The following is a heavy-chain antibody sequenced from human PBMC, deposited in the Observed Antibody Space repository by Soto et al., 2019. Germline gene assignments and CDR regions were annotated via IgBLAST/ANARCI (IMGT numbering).Heavy chain of an antibody. CDR2: LSAYNGNT. D-gene: IGHD2-2*01. CDR1: GYTFTSYG. CDR3: ARHLPGYCSSTSCWAYFDY. V-gene: IGHV1-18*01. J-gene: IGHJ4*02. Sequence: QVQLVQSGAEVKKPGASVKVSCKASGYTFTSYGISWVRQAPGQWLEWMGRLSAYNGNTNYAQQLQGRVTMTTDTATSTAYMELRSLRSDDTAGYYCARHLPGYCSSTSCWAYFDYWGQGTLVTVSS.